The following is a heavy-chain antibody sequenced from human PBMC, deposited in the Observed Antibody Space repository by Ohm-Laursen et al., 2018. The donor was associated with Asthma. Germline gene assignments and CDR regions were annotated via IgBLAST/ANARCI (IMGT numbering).Heavy chain of an antibody. J-gene: IGHJ4*02. CDR1: GGTFSSYA. V-gene: IGHV1-69*13. CDR2: IMGMFGTT. Sequence: SVKVSCKASGGTFSSYAISWVRQAPGQGLEWMGGIMGMFGTTNYAQKFQGRVTITADESRSTAYMELSSLRSEDTAVYYCARGETYYYDSSGYWGQGTLVTVSS. D-gene: IGHD3-22*01. CDR3: ARGETYYYDSSGY.